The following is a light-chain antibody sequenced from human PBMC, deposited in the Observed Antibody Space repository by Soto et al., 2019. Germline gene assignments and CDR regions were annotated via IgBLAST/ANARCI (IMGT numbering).Light chain of an antibody. CDR2: DVS. J-gene: IGLJ1*01. Sequence: QSVLTQPASVSGSPGQSITISCTGTSSDVSGYNYVSWYQQHPGKAPKLMIYDVSNRPSGVSNRFSGSKSGNTASLTISGLQAEDEADYYCSSYTSSSINYVFGTGTKVTVL. CDR1: SSDVSGYNY. CDR3: SSYTSSSINYV. V-gene: IGLV2-14*01.